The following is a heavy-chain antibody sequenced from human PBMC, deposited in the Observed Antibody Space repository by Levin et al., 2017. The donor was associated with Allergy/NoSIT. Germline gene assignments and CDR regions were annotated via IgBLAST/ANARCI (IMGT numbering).Heavy chain of an antibody. D-gene: IGHD2-2*01. V-gene: IGHV3-30*18. CDR1: GFTFSSYD. Sequence: GGSLRLSCAASGFTFSSYDMHWVRQAPGQGLEWVVIISYDGSNKYYVDSVKGRFTISRDNSKNTLYLQMNSLRAEDTAVYYCGKSKDFNRVFLPAAIDSWGQGTLVTVSS. CDR3: GKSKDFNRVFLPAAIDS. CDR2: ISYDGSNK. J-gene: IGHJ4*02.